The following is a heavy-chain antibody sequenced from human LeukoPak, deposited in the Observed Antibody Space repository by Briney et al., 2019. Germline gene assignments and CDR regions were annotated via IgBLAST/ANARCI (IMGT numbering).Heavy chain of an antibody. V-gene: IGHV5-51*01. CDR1: GSRFTSYW. CDR3: ARRNGDLQEDAFDI. CDR2: IYPGDSDT. J-gene: IGHJ3*02. D-gene: IGHD4-17*01. Sequence: GAALKISCKGSGSRFTSYWIGWVRQMPGKGPEGMGIIYPGDSDTRYSPSFQGQVTISADKSISTAYLQWSSLKASDTAMYYCARRNGDLQEDAFDIWGQGTMVTVSS.